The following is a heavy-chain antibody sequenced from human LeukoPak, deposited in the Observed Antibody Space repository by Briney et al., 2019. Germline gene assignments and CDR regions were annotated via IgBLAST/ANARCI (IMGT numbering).Heavy chain of an antibody. CDR1: GGTFSSYA. Sequence: GASVKVSCKASGGTFSSYAISWVRQAPGQGLEWMGGIIPIFGTANYAQKFQGRVTITTDESTSTAYMELSSLRSEDTAVYYCARAAGSSYNYYYYMDVWGKGTTVIVSS. D-gene: IGHD6-6*01. J-gene: IGHJ6*03. CDR3: ARAAGSSYNYYYYMDV. CDR2: IIPIFGTA. V-gene: IGHV1-69*05.